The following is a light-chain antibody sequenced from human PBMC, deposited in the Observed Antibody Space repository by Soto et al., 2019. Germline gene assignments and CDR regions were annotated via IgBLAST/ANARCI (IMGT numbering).Light chain of an antibody. V-gene: IGLV1-44*01. J-gene: IGLJ3*02. CDR1: SSNIGSKT. CDR3: AAWDDSLNGS. CDR2: SDY. Sequence: QSVLTQPPSASGTPGQRVTMSCSGSSSNIGSKTVNWYQQVPGTAPKLLIYSDYERPSGVPDRFSGSKSGTSASLTIRGLQSEDEADYYCAAWDDSLNGSFGGGTKVTVL.